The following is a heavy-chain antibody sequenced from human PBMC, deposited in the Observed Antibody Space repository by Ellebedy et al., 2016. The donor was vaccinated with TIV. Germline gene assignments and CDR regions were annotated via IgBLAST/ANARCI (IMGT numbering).Heavy chain of an antibody. D-gene: IGHD6-6*01. J-gene: IGHJ4*02. Sequence: GGSLRLSCAASGFTFSSYAMSWVRQAPGKGLEWVANIKQDGSEKYYVDSVKGRFTISRDNAKNSLYLQMNSLRAEDTAVYYCASEYSSSSHWGYWGQGTLVTVSS. CDR2: IKQDGSEK. V-gene: IGHV3-7*03. CDR1: GFTFSSYA. CDR3: ASEYSSSSHWGY.